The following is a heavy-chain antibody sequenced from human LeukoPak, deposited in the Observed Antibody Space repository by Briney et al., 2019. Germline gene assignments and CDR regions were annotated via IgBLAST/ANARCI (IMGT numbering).Heavy chain of an antibody. D-gene: IGHD3-16*02. CDR2: ISAYNGNT. CDR1: GYTFTSYG. CDR3: ARTLLSLGYYDYVWGSYRRSDAFDI. J-gene: IGHJ3*02. Sequence: GASVKVSCKASGYTFTSYGISWVRQAPGQGLEWMGWISAYNGNTGYAQKFQGRVTMTRNTSISTAYMELSSLRSEDTAVYYCARTLLSLGYYDYVWGSYRRSDAFDIWGQGTMVTVSS. V-gene: IGHV1-8*02.